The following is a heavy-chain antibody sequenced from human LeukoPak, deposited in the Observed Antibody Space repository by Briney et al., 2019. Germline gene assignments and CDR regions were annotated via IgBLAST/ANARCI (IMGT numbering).Heavy chain of an antibody. CDR1: GFTFSSYA. D-gene: IGHD3-22*01. Sequence: PGGSLRLSCAASGFTFSSYAMSWVRQAPGKGLEWDSAISGSGGSTYYADSVKVRFTISRDNSKNTLYLQMNSLRAEDTAVYYCAKGLSYYYDSSGKAFDYWGQGTLVTVSS. CDR2: ISGSGGST. CDR3: AKGLSYYYDSSGKAFDY. V-gene: IGHV3-23*01. J-gene: IGHJ4*02.